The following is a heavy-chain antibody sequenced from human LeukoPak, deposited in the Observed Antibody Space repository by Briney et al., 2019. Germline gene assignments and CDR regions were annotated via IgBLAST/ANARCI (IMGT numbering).Heavy chain of an antibody. CDR3: ARDQTKWEPLRGRDYYYMDV. J-gene: IGHJ6*03. Sequence: GGSLRLSCAASGFTFSSYEMNWVRQAPGKGLEWVSYISSSGSTMYYADSVKGRLTISRDNAKNSLYLQMNSLRAEDTAVYYCARDQTKWEPLRGRDYYYMDVWGKGTTVTVSS. CDR2: ISSSGSTM. D-gene: IGHD1-26*01. CDR1: GFTFSSYE. V-gene: IGHV3-48*03.